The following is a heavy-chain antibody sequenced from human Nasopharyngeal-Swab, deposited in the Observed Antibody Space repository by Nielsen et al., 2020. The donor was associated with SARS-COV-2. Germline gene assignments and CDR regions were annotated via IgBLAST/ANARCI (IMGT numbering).Heavy chain of an antibody. V-gene: IGHV5-10-1*01. CDR3: ARHGMGDCGGDCLSDAFDI. CDR1: GYSFTSYW. CDR2: IDPSDSYT. Sequence: GESLKISCKGSGYSFTSYWISWVRQMPGKGLEWMGRIDPSDSYTNYSPSLQGHVTISADKSISTAYLQWSSLKASDTAMYYCARHGMGDCGGDCLSDAFDIWGQGTMVTVSS. D-gene: IGHD2-21*02. J-gene: IGHJ3*02.